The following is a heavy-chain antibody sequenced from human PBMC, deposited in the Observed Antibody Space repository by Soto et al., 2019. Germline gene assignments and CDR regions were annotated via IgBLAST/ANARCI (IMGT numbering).Heavy chain of an antibody. J-gene: IGHJ5*02. D-gene: IGHD4-4*01. CDR2: IYYSGST. CDR3: ARGYSNSRNNWFDP. V-gene: IGHV4-30-4*01. CDR1: GGSISSGDYY. Sequence: SETLSLTCTVSGGSISSGDYYWSWIRQPPGKGLEWVGYIYYSGSTYYNPSLKSRVTISVDTSKNQFSLKLSSVTAADTAVYYCARGYSNSRNNWFDPWGQGTLVTVSS.